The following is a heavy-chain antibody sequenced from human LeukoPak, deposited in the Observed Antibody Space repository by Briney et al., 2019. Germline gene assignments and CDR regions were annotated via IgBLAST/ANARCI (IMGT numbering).Heavy chain of an antibody. CDR2: VFRDGST. V-gene: IGHV3-53*01. D-gene: IGHD1-1*01. Sequence: GESLRLSCAASGFAFNSYYMSWVRQAPGKGLEWVSAVFRDGSTSHADSVKGRFTISRDNSRNTFYLQMNSLRAEDTAVYYCATETWKDWGQGTLVTVSS. CDR3: ATETWKD. CDR1: GFAFNSYY. J-gene: IGHJ4*02.